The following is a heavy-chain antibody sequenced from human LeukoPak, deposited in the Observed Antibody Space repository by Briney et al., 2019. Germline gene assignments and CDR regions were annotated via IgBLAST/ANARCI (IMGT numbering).Heavy chain of an antibody. D-gene: IGHD5-12*01. CDR1: GYTFTSYA. Sequence: ASVKVSCKASGYTFTSYAMHWVRQAPGQRLEWMGWINAGNGNTKYSQKFQGRVTITRDTSASTAYMELSSLRSEDTAVYYCARAPWGGYDRDWIDPWGQGTLVTVSS. CDR2: INAGNGNT. V-gene: IGHV1-3*01. CDR3: ARAPWGGYDRDWIDP. J-gene: IGHJ5*02.